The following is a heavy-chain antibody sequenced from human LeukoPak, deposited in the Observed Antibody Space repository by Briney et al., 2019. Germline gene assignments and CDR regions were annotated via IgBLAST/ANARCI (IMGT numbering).Heavy chain of an antibody. V-gene: IGHV1-69*04. D-gene: IGHD2-2*01. CDR3: AKVSGSRIVVVPAAIRYFDY. CDR1: GGTFSSYA. Sequence: SVKVSCKASGGTFSSYAISWVRQAPGQGLEWMGRIIPILGIANYAQKFQGRVTITADKSTSTAYMELSSLRSEDTAVYYCAKVSGSRIVVVPAAIRYFDYWGQGTLVTVSS. CDR2: IIPILGIA. J-gene: IGHJ4*02.